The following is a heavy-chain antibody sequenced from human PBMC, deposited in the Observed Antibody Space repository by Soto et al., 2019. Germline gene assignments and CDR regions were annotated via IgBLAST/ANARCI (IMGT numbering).Heavy chain of an antibody. J-gene: IGHJ5*02. D-gene: IGHD2-2*01. CDR3: ARASVVVPAAIAWFDP. CDR2: IYYSGST. CDR1: GGSISSYY. Sequence: SETLSLTCTVSGGSISSYYWSWIRQPPGKGLEWIGYIYYSGSTNYNPSLKSRVTISVDTSKNQFSLKLSSVTAADTAVYYCARASVVVPAAIAWFDPWGQGTPVTVSS. V-gene: IGHV4-59*08.